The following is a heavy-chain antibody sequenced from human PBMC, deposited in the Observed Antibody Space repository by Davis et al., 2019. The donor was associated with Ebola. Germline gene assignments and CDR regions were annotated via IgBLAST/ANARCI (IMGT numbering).Heavy chain of an antibody. Sequence: MPSETLSPTCTAPGGSASTYYWSWIRQPPGKGLEWIGYIYYRGSTNYNPSLKSRVTISVDTSKNQFSLKLSSVTAADTAVYYCAREYSRTYFDYWGQGTLVTVSS. D-gene: IGHD6-13*01. CDR1: GGSASTYY. CDR3: AREYSRTYFDY. V-gene: IGHV4-59*02. CDR2: IYYRGST. J-gene: IGHJ4*02.